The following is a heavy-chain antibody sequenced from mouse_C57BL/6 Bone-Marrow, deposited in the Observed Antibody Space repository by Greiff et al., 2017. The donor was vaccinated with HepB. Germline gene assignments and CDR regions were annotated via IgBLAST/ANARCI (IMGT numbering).Heavy chain of an antibody. Sequence: VQLQQSGAELVRPGTSVKMSCKASGYTFTNYWIGWAKQRPGHGLEWIGDIYPGGGYTNYNEKFKGKATLTADKSSSTAYMQFSSLTSEDSAIYYCARRGYYDYDGPWYFDVWGTGTTVTVSS. CDR2: IYPGGGYT. CDR3: ARRGYYDYDGPWYFDV. J-gene: IGHJ1*03. CDR1: GYTFTNYW. D-gene: IGHD2-4*01. V-gene: IGHV1-63*01.